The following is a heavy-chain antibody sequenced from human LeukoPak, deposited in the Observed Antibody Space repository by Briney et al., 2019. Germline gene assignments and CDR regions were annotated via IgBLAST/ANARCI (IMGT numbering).Heavy chain of an antibody. J-gene: IGHJ3*02. CDR2: IIPIFGTA. CDR3: ATTGASSSPDAFDI. Sequence: SVKVSCKASGGTFSSYAISWVRQAPGQGLEWMGGIIPIFGTANYAQKFQGRVTITTDESTSTAYMELSSLRSEDTAVYYCATTGASSSPDAFDIWGQGTMVTVSS. V-gene: IGHV1-69*05. CDR1: GGTFSSYA. D-gene: IGHD7-27*01.